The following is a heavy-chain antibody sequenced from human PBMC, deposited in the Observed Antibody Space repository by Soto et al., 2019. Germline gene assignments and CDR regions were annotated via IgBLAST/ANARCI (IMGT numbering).Heavy chain of an antibody. CDR1: GFTFSSYS. J-gene: IGHJ5*02. CDR3: ARDGCSGSNCLNWFDP. CDR2: ISSSSTTK. D-gene: IGHD2-15*01. V-gene: IGHV3-48*01. Sequence: EVQLVESGGGLVQPGGSLRLSCAASGFTFSSYSMNWVRQAPGKGLEWVSYISSSSTTKYYADSVKGRLTISRDNAKNSLYMKMNSLRAEDTDVYYCARDGCSGSNCLNWFDPWGQGTLVTVSS.